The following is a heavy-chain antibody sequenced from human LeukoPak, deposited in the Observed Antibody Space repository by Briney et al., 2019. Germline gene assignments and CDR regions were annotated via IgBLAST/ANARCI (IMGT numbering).Heavy chain of an antibody. D-gene: IGHD2-15*01. J-gene: IGHJ5*02. CDR1: GFTFSSYE. CDR2: ISGSGSTI. CDR3: ARERMMGYNRFDP. V-gene: IGHV3-48*03. Sequence: PGGSLRLSCAASGFTFSSYEMNWVRQAPGKGLEWVSYISGSGSTIYYADSVKGRFTISRDNAKNSLYLQMNSLRAEDTAVYYCARERMMGYNRFDPWGLGTLVTVSS.